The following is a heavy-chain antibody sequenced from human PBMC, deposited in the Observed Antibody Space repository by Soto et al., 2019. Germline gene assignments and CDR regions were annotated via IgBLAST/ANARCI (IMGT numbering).Heavy chain of an antibody. J-gene: IGHJ6*02. CDR2: ISYSGST. V-gene: IGHV4-30-4*01. CDR1: GASISSDDYY. Sequence: SETLSLTCSISGASISSDDYYWSWFRQPPGKGLEWIGYISYSGSTYYNPSLKSRITISVDTSKNQFSLILSSVTAAYTAVFYCAREVNNYYGMDVWGQGTTVTVSS. CDR3: AREVNNYYGMDV.